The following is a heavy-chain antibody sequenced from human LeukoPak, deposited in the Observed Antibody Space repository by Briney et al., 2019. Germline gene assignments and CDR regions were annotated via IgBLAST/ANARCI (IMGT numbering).Heavy chain of an antibody. Sequence: SETLSLTCTVPGGSVSSDSHYWSWIRQPPGKGLEWIGYIYYSGSTNYNPSLKSRVTISLDTSKNQFSLKLSSVTAADTAVYYCARVYSYALDYWGQGTLVTVSS. CDR1: GGSVSSDSHY. CDR3: ARVYSYALDY. J-gene: IGHJ4*02. CDR2: IYYSGST. D-gene: IGHD5-18*01. V-gene: IGHV4-61*01.